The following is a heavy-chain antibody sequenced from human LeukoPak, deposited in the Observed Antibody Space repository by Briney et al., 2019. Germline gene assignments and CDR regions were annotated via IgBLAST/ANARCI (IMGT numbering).Heavy chain of an antibody. CDR1: GGSIDNASYH. CDR3: ARHYYDSSGYWSPPGDY. Sequence: PSETLSLTCTVSGGSIDNASYHWGWIRQPPGKGLEWIGSIYYNESTYYSPSLKSRLTISVDTSKNHFSLRLTSVTAADTAVYYCARHYYDSSGYWSPPGDYWAQGTLVTVSS. D-gene: IGHD3-22*01. J-gene: IGHJ4*02. V-gene: IGHV4-39*01. CDR2: IYYNEST.